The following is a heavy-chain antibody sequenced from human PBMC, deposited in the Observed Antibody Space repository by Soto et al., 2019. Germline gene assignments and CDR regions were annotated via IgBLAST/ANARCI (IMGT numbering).Heavy chain of an antibody. J-gene: IGHJ5*02. CDR2: IIPIFGTA. CDR3: ARQADIVVVPAATNWFDP. Sequence: QVQLVQSGAEVKKPGSSVKVSCKASGGTFSSYAISWVRQAPGQGLEWMGGIIPIFGTANYAQKFQGRVTITADESTSTAYMELSSLRSEDTAVYYCARQADIVVVPAATNWFDPWGQGTLVTVSS. D-gene: IGHD2-2*01. V-gene: IGHV1-69*01. CDR1: GGTFSSYA.